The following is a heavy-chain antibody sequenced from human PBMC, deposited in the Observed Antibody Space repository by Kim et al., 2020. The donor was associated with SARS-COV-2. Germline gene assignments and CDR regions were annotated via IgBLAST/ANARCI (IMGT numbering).Heavy chain of an antibody. Sequence: TPSLKSRVTISVDTSKNQFSLKLSSVTAADTAVYYCARGDYGDHQNYFDYWGQGTLVTVSS. D-gene: IGHD4-17*01. J-gene: IGHJ4*02. V-gene: IGHV4-34*01. CDR3: ARGDYGDHQNYFDY.